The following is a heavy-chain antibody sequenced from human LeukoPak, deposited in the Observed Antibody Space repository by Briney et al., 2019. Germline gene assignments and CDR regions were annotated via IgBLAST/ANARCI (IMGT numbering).Heavy chain of an antibody. CDR3: ASQTHYDYVWESYPNPDPPKVTIDY. V-gene: IGHV4-39*01. CDR1: GGSISSSSYY. Sequence: SETLSLTCTVSGGSISSSSYYWGWIRQPPGKGLEWIGSIYYSGSTYYNPSLKSRVTISVDTSKNQFSLKLSSVIAADTAVYYCASQTHYDYVWESYPNPDPPKVTIDYWGQGTLVTVSS. CDR2: IYYSGST. J-gene: IGHJ4*02. D-gene: IGHD3-16*02.